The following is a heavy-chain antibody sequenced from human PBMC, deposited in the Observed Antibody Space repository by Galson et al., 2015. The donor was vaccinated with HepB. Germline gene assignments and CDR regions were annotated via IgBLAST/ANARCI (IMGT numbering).Heavy chain of an antibody. CDR3: ARRWGLRSPAGRFDY. V-gene: IGHV4-34*01. Sequence: SETLSLTCAVYGGSFSGYYWSWIRQPPGKGLEWIGEINQSGSTNYNPSLKSRVTISVDTSKNQFSLKLTSVTAADTAVYYCARRWGLRSPAGRFDYWGQGTLVTVVS. CDR1: GGSFSGYY. J-gene: IGHJ4*02. D-gene: IGHD1-26*01. CDR2: INQSGST.